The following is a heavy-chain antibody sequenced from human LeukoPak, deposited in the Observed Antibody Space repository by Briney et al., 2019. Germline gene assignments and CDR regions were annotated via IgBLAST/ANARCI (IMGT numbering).Heavy chain of an antibody. Sequence: GGSLRLSCVASGFTFSSHRMSWVRHAPGKGLEWVADIKQDGSEKYYVDSVRGRFTISRDNGKNSLYLQMNSLRVEDTAVYFCARDSTGWQADSFDIWGQGTMVTVSS. D-gene: IGHD2-8*02. V-gene: IGHV3-7*01. CDR1: GFTFSSHR. CDR3: ARDSTGWQADSFDI. CDR2: IKQDGSEK. J-gene: IGHJ3*02.